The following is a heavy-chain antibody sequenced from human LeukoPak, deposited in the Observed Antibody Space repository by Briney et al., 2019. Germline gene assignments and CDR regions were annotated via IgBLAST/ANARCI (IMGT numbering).Heavy chain of an antibody. CDR3: ATATANTVSLEYLQH. V-gene: IGHV1-69*05. CDR2: IIPIFGTA. CDR1: GDTFSSYA. J-gene: IGHJ1*01. Sequence: SVKVSCKASGDTFSSYAINWVRQAPGQGLEWMGGIIPIFGTANYAQKFQGRVTITTDESTSTAYMELSSLRSEDTAVYYCATATANTVSLEYLQHWGQGTLVTVSS. D-gene: IGHD4-17*01.